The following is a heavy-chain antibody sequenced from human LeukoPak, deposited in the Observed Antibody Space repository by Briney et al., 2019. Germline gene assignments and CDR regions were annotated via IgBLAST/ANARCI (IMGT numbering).Heavy chain of an antibody. D-gene: IGHD4-17*01. J-gene: IGHJ6*02. Sequence: SETLSLTCTVSGGSISSYYWSWIRQPPGKGLEWIGYIYYSGSTNYNPSLKSRVTISVDTSKNQFSLKLSSVTAAVTAVYYCAREPYGDYYYYGMDVWGQGTTVTVSS. CDR1: GGSISSYY. CDR2: IYYSGST. CDR3: AREPYGDYYYYGMDV. V-gene: IGHV4-59*01.